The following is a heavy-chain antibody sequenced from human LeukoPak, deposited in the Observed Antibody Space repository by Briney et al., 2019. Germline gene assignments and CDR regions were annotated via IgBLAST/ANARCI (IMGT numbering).Heavy chain of an antibody. CDR3: ARGTNWANWFDP. CDR1: GGSISTFY. Sequence: SETLSLTCTISGGSISTFYWSWIRQPPGKRLEWIGYIYYTGNTNYNPSLQSRVTISLDTSKNQFSLKMNSVTAADTAVYYCARGTNWANWFDPWGQGTLVTVSS. CDR2: IYYTGNT. J-gene: IGHJ5*02. D-gene: IGHD7-27*01. V-gene: IGHV4-59*01.